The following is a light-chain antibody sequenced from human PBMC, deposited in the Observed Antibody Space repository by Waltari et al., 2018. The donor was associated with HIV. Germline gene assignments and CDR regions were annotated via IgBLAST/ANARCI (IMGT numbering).Light chain of an antibody. CDR3: CSYAGDNHYV. CDR2: EVF. J-gene: IGLJ1*01. V-gene: IGLV2-23*02. Sequence: QSALTQPASVSVSPGQSIAIPCNGTSSDVGTYNLVSWYQQFPGKAPQLLVSEVFRRPSGISSRFSGTKSGNTASLTISKLRAEDEADYYCCSYAGDNHYVFGSGTQLTVL. CDR1: SSDVGTYNL.